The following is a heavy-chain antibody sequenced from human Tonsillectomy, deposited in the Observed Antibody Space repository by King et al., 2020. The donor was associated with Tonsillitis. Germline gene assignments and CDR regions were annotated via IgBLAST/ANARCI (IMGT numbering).Heavy chain of an antibody. Sequence: QLVQSGPEVMQPGTSVKVSCKASGFSFTSSAVQWVRQARGQRLEWLGWIVVGSGTRNYAQKFQERVTITRDMSTSTAYMELSYLRSEDTAVYYCAADPRPDYDILPGNPRYVMDVWGQGPTVTVSS. CDR1: GFSFTSSA. CDR2: IVVGSGTR. CDR3: AADPRPDYDILPGNPRYVMDV. D-gene: IGHD3-9*01. V-gene: IGHV1-58*01. J-gene: IGHJ6*02.